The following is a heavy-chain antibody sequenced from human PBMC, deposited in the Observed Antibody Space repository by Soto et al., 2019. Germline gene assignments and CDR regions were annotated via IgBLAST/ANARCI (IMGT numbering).Heavy chain of an antibody. D-gene: IGHD3-3*01. CDR2: IIPIFGTA. V-gene: IGHV1-69*13. CDR3: ASRRKSITIFGVFTKDPPNAIYARDV. Sequence: SVKRSCKASGGTFSSYAISWVRQAPGQGLEWMGGIIPIFGTANYAQKFQGRVTITADESTSTAYMELSSLRSEDTAVYYCASRRKSITIFGVFTKDPPNAIYARDVWGQGSTGPVSS. J-gene: IGHJ6*02. CDR1: GGTFSSYA.